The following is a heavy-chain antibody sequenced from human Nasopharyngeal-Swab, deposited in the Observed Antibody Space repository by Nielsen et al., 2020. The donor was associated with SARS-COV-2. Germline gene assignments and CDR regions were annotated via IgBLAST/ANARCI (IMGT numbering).Heavy chain of an antibody. V-gene: IGHV5-10-1*01. Sequence: GESLKISCKASGSIFTSYWINWVRQMPGKGLEWMGRIDPSDSYTNYSPSFQGHVSFSTDKSTNTAYLQWSSLKASDTAMYYCARVPGASTNAFDIWGQGTMVTVSS. D-gene: IGHD1-26*01. CDR2: IDPSDSYT. J-gene: IGHJ3*02. CDR3: ARVPGASTNAFDI. CDR1: GSIFTSYW.